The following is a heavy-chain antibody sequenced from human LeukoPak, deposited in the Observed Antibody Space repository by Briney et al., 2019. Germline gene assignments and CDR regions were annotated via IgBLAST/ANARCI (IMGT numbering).Heavy chain of an antibody. CDR1: GFTFSSYS. CDR2: ISSSSSYI. V-gene: IGHV3-21*01. CDR3: ARGAYSSGWAYFDH. J-gene: IGHJ4*02. Sequence: GGSLRLSCAASGFTFSSYSMNWVRQAPGKGLEWVSSISSSSSYIYYADSVKGRFTISRDNAKNSLYLQMNSLRAEDTAVYYCARGAYSSGWAYFDHWGQGILVTVSS. D-gene: IGHD6-19*01.